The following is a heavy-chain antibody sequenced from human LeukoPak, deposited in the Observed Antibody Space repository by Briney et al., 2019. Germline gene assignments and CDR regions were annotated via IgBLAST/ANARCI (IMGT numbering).Heavy chain of an antibody. CDR3: ARHFPHMDYSGWKQGWFDT. CDR1: GDSINSRSYY. V-gene: IGHV4-39*01. CDR2: IYYSGIT. J-gene: IGHJ5*02. Sequence: SETLSLTCTVSGDSINSRSYYWGWIRQPPGKGLEWIGSIYYSGITYYNPSLKSRVTISVDTSENQFSLRLISVTAADTAVYYCARHFPHMDYSGWKQGWFDTWGQGTLVTVSS. D-gene: IGHD6-19*01.